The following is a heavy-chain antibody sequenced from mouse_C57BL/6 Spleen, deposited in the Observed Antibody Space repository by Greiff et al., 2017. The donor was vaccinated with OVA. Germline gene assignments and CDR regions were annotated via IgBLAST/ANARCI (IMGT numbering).Heavy chain of an antibody. Sequence: VQLQQSGAELMKPGASVKLSCKATGYTFTGYWIEWVKQRPGHGLEWIGEILPGSGSTNSNEKFKGKATFTADTSSNTAYMQLSSLTTEDSAIYYCARAYYYGSSYEGWFAYWGQGTLVTVSA. CDR1: GYTFTGYW. CDR2: ILPGSGST. D-gene: IGHD1-1*01. J-gene: IGHJ3*01. V-gene: IGHV1-9*01. CDR3: ARAYYYGSSYEGWFAY.